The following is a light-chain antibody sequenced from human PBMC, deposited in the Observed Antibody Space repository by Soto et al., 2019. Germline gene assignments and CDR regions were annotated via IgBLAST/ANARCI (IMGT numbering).Light chain of an antibody. CDR3: QQYGSSPRT. V-gene: IGKV3-20*01. Sequence: EIELTQSPGTLSLSPREIATLSCRASQSVSSSYLAWYQQKPGQAPRLLIYGASSRATGIPDRFSGSGSGTDFTLTISRLEPEDFAVYYCQQYGSSPRTFGQGTKVDI. CDR2: GAS. CDR1: QSVSSSY. J-gene: IGKJ1*01.